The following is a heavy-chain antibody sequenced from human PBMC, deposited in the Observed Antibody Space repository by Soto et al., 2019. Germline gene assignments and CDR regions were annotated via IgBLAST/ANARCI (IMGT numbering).Heavy chain of an antibody. CDR1: GFAVSSKY. J-gene: IGHJ4*02. V-gene: IGHV3-53*01. Sequence: EVQLVESGGGLIQPGGSLRLSCAASGFAVSSKYMTWVRQAPGKGLEWVSVIYGGGTTYYADSVKGRFTISRDTSKNTLYLQMNSLRAEDTAVYYCGETPGGPGFDFWGQGTLVTVSS. D-gene: IGHD1-26*01. CDR2: IYGGGTT. CDR3: GETPGGPGFDF.